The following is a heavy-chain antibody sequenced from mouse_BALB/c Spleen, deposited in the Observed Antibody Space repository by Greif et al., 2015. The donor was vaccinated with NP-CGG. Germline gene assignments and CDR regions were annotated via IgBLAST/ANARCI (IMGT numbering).Heavy chain of an antibody. D-gene: IGHD4-1*01. CDR1: GFTFSSYT. V-gene: IGHV5-12-2*01. J-gene: IGHJ3*01. Sequence: EVKLVESGGGLVQPGGSLKLSCAASGFTFSSYTMSWVRQTPEKRLEWVAYISNGGGSTYYPDTVKGRFTISRDNAKNTLYLQMSSLKSEDTAMYYCARLGRDAYWGQGTLVTVSA. CDR2: ISNGGGST. CDR3: ARLGRDAY.